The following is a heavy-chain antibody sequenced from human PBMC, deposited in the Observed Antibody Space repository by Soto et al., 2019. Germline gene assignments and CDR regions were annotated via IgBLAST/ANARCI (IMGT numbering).Heavy chain of an antibody. CDR2: IYYSGST. J-gene: IGHJ4*02. V-gene: IGHV4-31*03. CDR3: ARSFGVAAAGPFDY. Sequence: LSLTCTVSGVSISSGGYYWSWIRQHPGKGLEWIGYIYYSGSTYYNPSLKSRVTISVDTSKNQFSLKLSSVTAADTAVYYSARSFGVAAAGPFDYWGQGTLVTVSS. D-gene: IGHD6-13*01. CDR1: GVSISSGGYY.